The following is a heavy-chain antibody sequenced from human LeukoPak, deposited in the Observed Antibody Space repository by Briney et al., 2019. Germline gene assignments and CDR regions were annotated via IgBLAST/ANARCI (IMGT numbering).Heavy chain of an antibody. Sequence: PSETLSLTCAVSGGSISGYYWNWIRQPPGKGLEWIGNIYYSGSTNYNPSLKSRVTIAVDTSKNQFSLKLSSVTAADTAVYYCARLPSGYSYGRKDYWGQGTLVTVSS. CDR3: ARLPSGYSYGRKDY. J-gene: IGHJ4*02. CDR1: GGSISGYY. D-gene: IGHD5-18*01. CDR2: IYYSGST. V-gene: IGHV4-59*12.